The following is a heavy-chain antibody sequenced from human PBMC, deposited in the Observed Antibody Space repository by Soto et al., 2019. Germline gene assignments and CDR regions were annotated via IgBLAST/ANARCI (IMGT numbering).Heavy chain of an antibody. CDR2: INSDGSST. CDR1: GFTFSSYW. V-gene: IGHV3-74*01. D-gene: IGHD5-18*01. J-gene: IGHJ6*02. Sequence: GGSLRLSCAASGFTFSSYWMHWVRQAPGKGLVWVSRINSDGSSTSYADSVKGRFTISRDNAKNTLYLQMNSLRAEDTAVYYCARLGYSYGYVSLYYGMDVWGQGTTVTVSS. CDR3: ARLGYSYGYVSLYYGMDV.